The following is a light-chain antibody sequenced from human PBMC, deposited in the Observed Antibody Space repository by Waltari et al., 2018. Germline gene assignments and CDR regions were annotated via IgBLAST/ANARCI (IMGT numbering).Light chain of an antibody. Sequence: DIQLTQSPSFLSGSAGDRDTITCRASQDIKKDLMGYRQKQGKAPNLLIYAASTLQSGVPSRFGGSGSGTEFSLTITSLQPEDFATYYCQQLNSYPLTFGGGTKVEIK. CDR3: QQLNSYPLT. J-gene: IGKJ4*01. CDR2: AAS. CDR1: QDIKKD. V-gene: IGKV1-9*01.